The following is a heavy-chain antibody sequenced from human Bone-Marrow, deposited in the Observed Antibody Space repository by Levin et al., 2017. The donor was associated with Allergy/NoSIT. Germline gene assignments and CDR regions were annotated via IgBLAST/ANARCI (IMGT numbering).Heavy chain of an antibody. Sequence: PSETLSLTCTVSGGSMSSYYWSWIRRSPGERLEWIGFVYYTGTTRYNPSLKSRLIISIDTSMSQLSLTLSSVTAADTGFYYCARGGRAYDGSGDRNFDSWGQGTLVTVSS. CDR3: ARGGRAYDGSGDRNFDS. V-gene: IGHV4-59*01. CDR2: VYYTGTT. CDR1: GGSMSSYY. J-gene: IGHJ4*02. D-gene: IGHD3-10*01.